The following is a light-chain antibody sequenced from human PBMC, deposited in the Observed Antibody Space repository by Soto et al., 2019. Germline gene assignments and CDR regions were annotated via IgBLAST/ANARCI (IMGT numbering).Light chain of an antibody. CDR3: KQYGSSPLYT. Sequence: EIVLTQSPGTLSLSPGERVTLSCRASQSVSSSYLAWYQQKLGQAPRLLIYGASSRATGIPDRFSGSGSGTDFTLTISRLEPEDFAVYYCKQYGSSPLYTFGQGTKLEIK. V-gene: IGKV3-20*01. CDR1: QSVSSSY. J-gene: IGKJ2*01. CDR2: GAS.